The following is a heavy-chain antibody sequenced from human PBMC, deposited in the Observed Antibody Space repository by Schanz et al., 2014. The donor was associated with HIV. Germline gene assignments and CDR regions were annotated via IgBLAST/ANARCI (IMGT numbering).Heavy chain of an antibody. J-gene: IGHJ4*02. CDR2: ISPYNGNT. CDR1: GYVFPDYG. Sequence: GPEVKQPGASVKVSCEASGYVFPDYGISWVRQAPGQGLEWMGRISPYNGNTNYVEKFQGRVTMTTDTSTFTAYMELRNLRSDDAAVYFCARHLAYTSDWYSEVFAFDSWGQGTLVTVSP. D-gene: IGHD6-13*01. CDR3: ARHLAYTSDWYSEVFAFDS. V-gene: IGHV1-18*01.